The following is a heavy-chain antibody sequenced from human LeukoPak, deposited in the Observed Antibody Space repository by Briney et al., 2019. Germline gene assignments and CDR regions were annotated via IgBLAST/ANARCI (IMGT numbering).Heavy chain of an antibody. CDR3: ARHYCSSTSCYPGDAFDI. J-gene: IGHJ3*02. D-gene: IGHD2-2*01. V-gene: IGHV1-46*01. CDR2: INPSGGST. CDR1: GYTFTSYY. Sequence: ASVKVSCKASGYTFTSYYMHWVRQAPGQGLEWRGIINPSGGSTSYAQKFQGRVTMTRDTSTSTVYMELSSLRSEDTAVYYCARHYCSSTSCYPGDAFDIWGQGTMVTVSS.